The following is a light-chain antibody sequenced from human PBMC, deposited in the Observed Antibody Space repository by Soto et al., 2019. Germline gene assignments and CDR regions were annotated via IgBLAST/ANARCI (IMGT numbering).Light chain of an antibody. Sequence: QSALTQPASVSGSTGQSITISCTGASSDVGGYNYVSWYQQHPGKAPKLMIYEVSNRPSGVSNRFSGSKSGNTASLTISGLQAEDAPDYYCSSYTSSSTLVFGTGTKVTVL. V-gene: IGLV2-14*01. J-gene: IGLJ1*01. CDR1: SSDVGGYNY. CDR2: EVS. CDR3: SSYTSSSTLV.